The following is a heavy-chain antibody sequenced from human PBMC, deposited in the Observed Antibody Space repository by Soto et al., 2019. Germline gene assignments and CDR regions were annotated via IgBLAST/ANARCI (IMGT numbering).Heavy chain of an antibody. CDR3: ARGRLPNEY. D-gene: IGHD4-17*01. J-gene: IGHJ4*02. Sequence: QVQLVESGGGVVQPGRSLRLSCAASGFTLSTYDMHWVRQAPGKGLEWVTLISFDESNKYYADSVKGRFTISRDNSKNTLYLQMNSLRAEDTAVYYCARGRLPNEYWGQGTLVTVSS. CDR1: GFTLSTYD. CDR2: ISFDESNK. V-gene: IGHV3-30*03.